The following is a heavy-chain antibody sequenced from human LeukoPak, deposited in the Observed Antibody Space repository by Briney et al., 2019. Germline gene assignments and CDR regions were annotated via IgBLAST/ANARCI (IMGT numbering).Heavy chain of an antibody. CDR1: GFTFSSYA. D-gene: IGHD4-23*01. V-gene: IGHV3-30*04. CDR2: ISYDGSNK. CDR3: AKNNDYGGSYWYFDL. J-gene: IGHJ2*01. Sequence: PGRSLRLSCAASGFTFSSYAMYWVRQAPGKGLEWVAVISYDGSNKYYADSVKGRFTISRDDSKNTLYLQMNSLRAEDTAVYYCAKNNDYGGSYWYFDLWGRGTLVTVSS.